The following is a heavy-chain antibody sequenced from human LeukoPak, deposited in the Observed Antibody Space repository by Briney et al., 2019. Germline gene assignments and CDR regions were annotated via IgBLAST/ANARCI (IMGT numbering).Heavy chain of an antibody. J-gene: IGHJ4*02. V-gene: IGHV1-2*02. CDR3: ATGYSNSWYYY. CDR2: INPNTGGT. Sequence: SVKVPCKASGYTFTDYYMHWVRQAPGQGLEWMGWINPNTGGTNYAQKFQGRVTITRDTSISTAYMELSRLRSDDTAVYYCATGYSNSWYYYWGQETLVTVSS. D-gene: IGHD6-13*01. CDR1: GYTFTDYY.